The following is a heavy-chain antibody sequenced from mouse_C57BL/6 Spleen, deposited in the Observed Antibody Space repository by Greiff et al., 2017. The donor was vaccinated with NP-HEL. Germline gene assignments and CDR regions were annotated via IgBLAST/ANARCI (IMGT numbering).Heavy chain of an antibody. CDR1: GYSITSGYY. CDR3: ARAPSLRDYAMDY. Sequence: EVKLQESGPGLVKPSQSLSLPCSVTGYSITSGYYWNWIRQFPGNKLEWMGYISYDGSNNYNQSIKNRISITRDTSKNQFFLKLNSVTTEDTATYYCARAPSLRDYAMDYWGQGTSVTVSS. V-gene: IGHV3-6*01. J-gene: IGHJ4*01. CDR2: ISYDGSN.